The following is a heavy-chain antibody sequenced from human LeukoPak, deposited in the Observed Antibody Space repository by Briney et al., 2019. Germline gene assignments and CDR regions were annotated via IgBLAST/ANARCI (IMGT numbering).Heavy chain of an antibody. J-gene: IGHJ4*02. V-gene: IGHV4-31*03. CDR1: GGSISSGGYY. CDR3: ARRGDGFNYFDY. CDR2: IYYSGST. Sequence: SETLSLTCTVSGGSISSGGYYWSWIRQHPGKGLEWIGCIYYSGSTYYSPSLKSRVTISVDTSKNQFSLKLSSVTAADTAVYYCARRGDGFNYFDYWGQGTLVTVSS. D-gene: IGHD5-24*01.